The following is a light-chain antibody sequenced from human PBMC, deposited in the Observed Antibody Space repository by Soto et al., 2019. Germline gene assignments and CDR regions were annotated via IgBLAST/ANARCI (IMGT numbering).Light chain of an antibody. J-gene: IGKJ4*01. V-gene: IGKV3-20*01. CDR2: GAS. CDR3: QQYGNSPA. Sequence: EIVLTQSPGTLSLSPGERATLSCRASQSVSSSYLAWYQQKPGQAPRLLIYGASSRATGIPDRFSGRGSGTVFPLTISRLAHEDFAVYYYQQYGNSPAFGGGTKVEIK. CDR1: QSVSSSY.